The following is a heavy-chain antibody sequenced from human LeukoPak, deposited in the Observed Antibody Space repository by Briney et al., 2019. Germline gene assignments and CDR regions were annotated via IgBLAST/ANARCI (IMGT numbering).Heavy chain of an antibody. CDR3: ARGGEHQLLNPRYGMDV. CDR2: IIPIFGIA. V-gene: IGHV1-69*04. Sequence: GASVKVSCKASGGTFSSYAISWVRQAPGQGLEWMGRIIPIFGIANYAQKFQGRVTITADKSTSTAYMELSSLRSEDTAVYYCARGGEHQLLNPRYGMDVWGQGTTVTVSS. J-gene: IGHJ6*02. D-gene: IGHD2-2*02. CDR1: GGTFSSYA.